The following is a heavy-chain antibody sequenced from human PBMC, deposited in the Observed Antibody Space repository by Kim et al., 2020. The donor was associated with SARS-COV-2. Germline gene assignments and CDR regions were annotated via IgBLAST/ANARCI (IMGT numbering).Heavy chain of an antibody. J-gene: IGHJ6*02. Sequence: GGSLRLSCAASGFTFDDYAMHWVRQAPGKGLEWVSGISWNSGSIGYADSVKGRFTISRDNAKNSLYLQMNSLRAEDTALYYCAKAGGDDGSLMGYYYGMDVWGQGTTVTVSS. D-gene: IGHD3-16*01. CDR2: ISWNSGSI. V-gene: IGHV3-9*01. CDR3: AKAGGDDGSLMGYYYGMDV. CDR1: GFTFDDYA.